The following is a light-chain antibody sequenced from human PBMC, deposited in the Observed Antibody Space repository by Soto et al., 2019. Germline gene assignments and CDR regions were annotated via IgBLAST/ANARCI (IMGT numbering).Light chain of an antibody. CDR2: SNN. V-gene: IGLV1-40*01. CDR1: SSNIGALYD. CDR3: RSYDSSLSAVL. Sequence: QSVLTQPPSVSGAPGQTVTIPCTGSSSNIGALYDVHWYQHLPGTAPKLLIYSNNNRPSGVPDRFSGSQSGTSASLAMTGLQADDEGDDYCRSYDSSLSAVLFGGGTKVTVL. J-gene: IGLJ2*01.